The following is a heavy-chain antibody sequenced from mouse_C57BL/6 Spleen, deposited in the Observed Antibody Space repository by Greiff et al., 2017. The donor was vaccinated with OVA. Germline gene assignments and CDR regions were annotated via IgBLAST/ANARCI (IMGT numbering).Heavy chain of an antibody. Sequence: QVQLQQSGAELARPGASVKLSCKASGYTFTSYGMSWVQQRTGQGLEWIGEIYPRSGNTYYNEKFTGKATLTADKSSSTAYMELRSLTSEASAVYFCAGSDDDDYIDYWGQGTSLTVSS. V-gene: IGHV1-81*01. D-gene: IGHD2-4*01. J-gene: IGHJ2*02. CDR3: AGSDDDDYIDY. CDR2: IYPRSGNT. CDR1: GYTFTSYG.